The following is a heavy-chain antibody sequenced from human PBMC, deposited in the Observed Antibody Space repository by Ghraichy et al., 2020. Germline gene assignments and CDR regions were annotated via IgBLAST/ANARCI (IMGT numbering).Heavy chain of an antibody. J-gene: IGHJ2*01. D-gene: IGHD6-19*01. CDR3: AREQYSSGWGIAYWYFDL. Sequence: GRSLRLSCAASGFTVSSNYMSWVRQAPGKGLEWVSVIYRGGSTYYADSVKGRFTISRHNAKNTLYLQMNSLRAEDTAVYYCAREQYSSGWGIAYWYFDLWGRGTLVTVSS. CDR1: GFTVSSNY. V-gene: IGHV3-53*04. CDR2: IYRGGST.